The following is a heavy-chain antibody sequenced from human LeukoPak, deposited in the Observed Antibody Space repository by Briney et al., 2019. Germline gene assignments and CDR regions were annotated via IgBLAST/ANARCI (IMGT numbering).Heavy chain of an antibody. J-gene: IGHJ5*02. CDR1: GGSISSYY. Sequence: SETLSLTCTVSGGSISSYYWSWIRQPPGKGLEWIGYIYYSGSTNYNPSLKSRVTISVDTSKNQFSLQQSSVTAADTAVYYCARDRGQTDFWSGVNWFDPWGQGTLVTVSS. CDR3: ARDRGQTDFWSGVNWFDP. CDR2: IYYSGST. V-gene: IGHV4-59*01. D-gene: IGHD3-3*01.